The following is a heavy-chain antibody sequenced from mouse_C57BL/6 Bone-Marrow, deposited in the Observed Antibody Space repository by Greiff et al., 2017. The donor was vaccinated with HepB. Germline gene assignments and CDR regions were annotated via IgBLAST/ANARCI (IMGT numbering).Heavy chain of an antibody. J-gene: IGHJ1*03. CDR1: GYTFTSYW. V-gene: IGHV1-7*01. D-gene: IGHD1-1*01. CDR3: ARKSTVEHCWYFDV. Sequence: VHLVESGAELVKPGASVKLSCKASGYTFTSYWMHWVQQRPGQGLEWIGYINPSSGYTKYNQKFKDKSTWTANKSSNTAYMPLSSLTCEDSAVDYCARKSTVEHCWYFDVWGTGTTVTVSS. CDR2: INPSSGYT.